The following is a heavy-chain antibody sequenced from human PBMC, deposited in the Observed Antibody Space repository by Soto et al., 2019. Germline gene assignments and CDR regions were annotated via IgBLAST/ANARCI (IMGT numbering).Heavy chain of an antibody. D-gene: IGHD1-26*01. V-gene: IGHV1-24*01. CDR2: FDPEDGET. J-gene: IGHJ4*02. Sequence: ASGKVSCKVSGYTLTELSMHWVRQAPGKGLEWMGGFDPEDGETIYAQKFQGRVTMTEDTSTDTAYMELSSLRSGDTAVYYCATGQVSSYYPLSFDYWGQGTLVTVSS. CDR3: ATGQVSSYYPLSFDY. CDR1: GYTLTELS.